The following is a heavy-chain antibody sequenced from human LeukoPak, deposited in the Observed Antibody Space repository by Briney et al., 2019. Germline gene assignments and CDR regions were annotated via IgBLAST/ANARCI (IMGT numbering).Heavy chain of an antibody. CDR2: IGSDGSSE. V-gene: IGHV3-74*01. Sequence: QTGGSLRLSCAASGFTFRTYFIHWVRQSPGKGLVWVSRIGSDGSSESSAESVKGRFTNSRDKEKNTVLLQMYSLRAEDTAIYYCALNYDYDHPDALDIWGQGTMVTVSS. CDR3: ALNYDYDHPDALDI. D-gene: IGHD3-16*01. CDR1: GFTFRTYF. J-gene: IGHJ3*02.